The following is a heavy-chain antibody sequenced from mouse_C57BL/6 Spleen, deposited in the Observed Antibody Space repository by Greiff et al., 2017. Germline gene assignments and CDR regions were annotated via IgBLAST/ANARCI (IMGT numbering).Heavy chain of an antibody. J-gene: IGHJ2*01. V-gene: IGHV1-64*01. D-gene: IGHD2-3*01. CDR3: ATYDGYFDY. CDR2: IHPNSGST. CDR1: GYTFTSYW. Sequence: QVQLQQPGAELVKPGASVKLSCKASGYTFTSYWMHWVKQRPGQGLEWIGMIHPNSGSTNYNEKFKSKATLTVDKSSSTAYMQLSSLTAENSAVYYCATYDGYFDYWGQGTTLTVSS.